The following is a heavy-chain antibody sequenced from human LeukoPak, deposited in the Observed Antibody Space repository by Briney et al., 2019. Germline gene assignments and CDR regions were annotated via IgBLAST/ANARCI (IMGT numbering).Heavy chain of an antibody. CDR2: ISGSGKYI. J-gene: IGHJ4*02. Sequence: PGGSLRLSCAASGFTVSGNYMSWVRQAPGKGLEWVSCISGSGKYIYYADSVKGRFTISRDNAKNSLYLQMNSLRAEDTAVYYCAREPFWSGYYSNLHFDYWGQGTLVTVSS. V-gene: IGHV3-21*01. CDR1: GFTVSGNY. CDR3: AREPFWSGYYSNLHFDY. D-gene: IGHD3-3*01.